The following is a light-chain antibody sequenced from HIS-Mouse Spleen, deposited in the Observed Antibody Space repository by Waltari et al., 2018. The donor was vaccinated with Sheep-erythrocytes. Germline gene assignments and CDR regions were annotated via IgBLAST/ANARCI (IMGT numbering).Light chain of an antibody. J-gene: IGLJ1*01. V-gene: IGLV2-11*01. CDR1: SSDVCGYNY. Sequence: QSALTQPRSVSGSPGQSVTIPCPGTSSDVCGYNYVPWYQQHPGKAPKLMIYDVSKRPSGVPDRFSGSKSGNTASLTISGLQAEDEADYYCCSYAGSYNHVFATGTKVTVL. CDR2: DVS. CDR3: CSYAGSYNHV.